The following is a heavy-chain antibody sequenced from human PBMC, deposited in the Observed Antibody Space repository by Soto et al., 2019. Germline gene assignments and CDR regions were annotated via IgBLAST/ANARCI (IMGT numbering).Heavy chain of an antibody. CDR3: AKAGLRFGELQYFHY. CDR1: GFTFSSYA. D-gene: IGHD3-10*01. J-gene: IGHJ4*02. Sequence: GGSLRLSCAASGFTFSSYAMSWVRQAPGKGLEWVSAISGSGGSTYYADSVKGRLTISRDNSKNTLYLQMNSLRAEDTAVYYSAKAGLRFGELQYFHYWGQGTLVTVSS. V-gene: IGHV3-23*01. CDR2: ISGSGGST.